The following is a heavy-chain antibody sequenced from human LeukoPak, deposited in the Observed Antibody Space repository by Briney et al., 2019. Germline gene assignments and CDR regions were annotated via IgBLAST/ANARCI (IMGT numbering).Heavy chain of an antibody. CDR2: ITASGTAM. CDR1: GFTFSGYS. Sequence: GGSLRLSCAASGFTFSGYSMNWVRQAPGKGLEWVSHITASGTAMFYADSVKGRFTISRDNAKNSLYLQMNSLRDEDTAVYYCASSGSYRFDYWGQGTLVTVSS. J-gene: IGHJ4*02. V-gene: IGHV3-48*02. D-gene: IGHD1-26*01. CDR3: ASSGSYRFDY.